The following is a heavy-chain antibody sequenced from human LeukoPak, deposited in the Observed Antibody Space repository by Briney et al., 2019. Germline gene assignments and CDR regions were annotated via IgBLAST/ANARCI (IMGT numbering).Heavy chain of an antibody. Sequence: GGSLRLPCAASGFTFTSYTMHWVRQAPGKGLEWVAATSYDGTNKYYADSVKGRFTISRDNSNNTLYLQMNSLRPEDTAVYFCARKSLWFKYYDCWGQGMLVTVSS. CDR3: ARKSLWFKYYDC. CDR1: GFTFTSYT. CDR2: TSYDGTNK. V-gene: IGHV3-30*04. D-gene: IGHD3-10*01. J-gene: IGHJ4*02.